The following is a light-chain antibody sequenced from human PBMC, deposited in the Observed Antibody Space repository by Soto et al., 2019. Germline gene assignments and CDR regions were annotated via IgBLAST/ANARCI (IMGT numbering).Light chain of an antibody. CDR3: QQLNSYPFT. Sequence: DIQMTQSPSTLSASVGDRVTITCRASQGISSYLAWYQQKPGKAPKLLIYAASTLQSGVPSRFSGSGFGTEFTLTISSLQPEDFATYYCQQLNSYPFTFGQGTRLEIK. V-gene: IGKV1-9*01. CDR2: AAS. CDR1: QGISSY. J-gene: IGKJ5*01.